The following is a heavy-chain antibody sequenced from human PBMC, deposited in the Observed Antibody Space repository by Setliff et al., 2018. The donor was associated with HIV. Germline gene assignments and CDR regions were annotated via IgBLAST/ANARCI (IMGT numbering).Heavy chain of an antibody. V-gene: IGHV4-34*01. Sequence: PSETLSLTCAVYGGSFSRYYWSWIRQPPGKGLEWIGEINHSGSINYNPSLKSRVTISVDTSKNQFSLKLTSVTAADTAVFYCARVSRYCSGISCYSFSYDYYMDVWGKGTTVTVSS. CDR3: ARVSRYCSGISCYSFSYDYYMDV. D-gene: IGHD2-15*01. J-gene: IGHJ6*03. CDR2: INHSGSI. CDR1: GGSFSRYY.